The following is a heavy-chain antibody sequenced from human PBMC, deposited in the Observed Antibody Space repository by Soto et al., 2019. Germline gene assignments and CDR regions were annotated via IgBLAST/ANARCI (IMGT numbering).Heavy chain of an antibody. CDR2: ISGGTT. D-gene: IGHD3-3*01. Sequence: GGSLRLSCATSGFTFSNYAMTWVRQAPGEGLEWVSTISGGTTYYADSVKGRFTISRDNPKKTLELQMNSLRAEDTAVYYCVKGWSGDKCPCLDVWGQGTTVTVSS. V-gene: IGHV3-23*01. J-gene: IGHJ6*02. CDR3: VKGWSGDKCPCLDV. CDR1: GFTFSNYA.